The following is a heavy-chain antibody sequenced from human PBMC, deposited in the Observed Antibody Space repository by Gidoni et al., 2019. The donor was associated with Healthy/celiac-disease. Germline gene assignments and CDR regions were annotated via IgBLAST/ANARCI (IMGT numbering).Heavy chain of an antibody. Sequence: QVQLVESGGGVVQPGRSLRLSCAASGFTFSSYAMHWVRQAPGKGLEWVAVISYDGSNKYYADSVKGRFTISRDNSKNTLYLQMNSLRAEDTAVYYCARVDTAIWYAFDIWGQGTMVTVSS. V-gene: IGHV3-30-3*01. CDR1: GFTFSSYA. J-gene: IGHJ3*02. CDR3: ARVDTAIWYAFDI. CDR2: ISYDGSNK. D-gene: IGHD5-18*01.